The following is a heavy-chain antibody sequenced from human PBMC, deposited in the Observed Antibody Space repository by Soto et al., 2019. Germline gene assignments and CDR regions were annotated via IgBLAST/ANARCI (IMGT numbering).Heavy chain of an antibody. J-gene: IGHJ6*02. Sequence: QVQLVQSGAEVKKPGASVKVSCKASGYTFTSYDINWVRQATGQGLEWMGWMNPNSGNTGYAQKFQGRVTMTRNTYISTAYMELSSLRSEDTAVYYCARGSVVVVAATLNYYYGMDVWGQGTTVTVSS. CDR3: ARGSVVVVAATLNYYYGMDV. CDR2: MNPNSGNT. CDR1: GYTFTSYD. D-gene: IGHD2-15*01. V-gene: IGHV1-8*01.